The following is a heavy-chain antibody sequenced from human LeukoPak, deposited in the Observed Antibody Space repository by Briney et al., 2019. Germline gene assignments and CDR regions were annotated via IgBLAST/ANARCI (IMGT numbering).Heavy chain of an antibody. Sequence: SETLSLTCTVSGGSISSYYWTWIRQPAGKGLEWIGRIYTSGNTNYNPSLKSRVTMSVDPSKNQFSLKLSSVTAADTAVYYCARSPDYYYMDVWGKGTTVTVSS. J-gene: IGHJ6*03. CDR3: ARSPDYYYMDV. V-gene: IGHV4-4*07. CDR1: GGSISSYY. CDR2: IYTSGNT.